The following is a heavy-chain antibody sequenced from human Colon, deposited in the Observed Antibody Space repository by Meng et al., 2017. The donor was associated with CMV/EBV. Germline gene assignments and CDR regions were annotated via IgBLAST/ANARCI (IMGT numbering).Heavy chain of an antibody. Sequence: GGSLRLSCVGSEVTFKTYNIHWVRQAPGKGLEWVSSISPTSSDIYHADSVKGRFTVSRDNAQNSVYLHMNSLRAEDAGLYYCVASSVIAPFDWGQGTLVTVSS. D-gene: IGHD3-16*02. J-gene: IGHJ4*02. CDR3: VASSVIAPFD. V-gene: IGHV3-21*01. CDR1: EVTFKTYN. CDR2: ISPTSSDI.